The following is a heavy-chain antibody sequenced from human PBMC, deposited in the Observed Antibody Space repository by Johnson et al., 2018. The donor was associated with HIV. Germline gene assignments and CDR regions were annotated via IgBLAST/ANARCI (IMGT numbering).Heavy chain of an antibody. Sequence: VQLVESGGELIRPGASLKLSCTASGFSFSAYAMSWVRQAPGKGLEWVSVIYSGGSTYYADSVKGRFTISRDNSKNTLYLHMNSLRAEDTAVYYCARDQSNGWNRGAFDIWGQGTVVTVSS. CDR2: IYSGGST. CDR3: ARDQSNGWNRGAFDI. CDR1: GFSFSAYA. J-gene: IGHJ3*02. V-gene: IGHV3-66*01. D-gene: IGHD6-19*01.